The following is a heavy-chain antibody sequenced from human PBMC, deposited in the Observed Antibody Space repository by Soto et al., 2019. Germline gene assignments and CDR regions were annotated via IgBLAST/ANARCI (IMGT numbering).Heavy chain of an antibody. CDR3: ARHGADDDVRTGYYNERYLFDD. V-gene: IGHV5-51*07. CDR1: GIRFTRRG. CDR2: VYPGYSAT. Sequence: GQCLKLSVKRAGIRFTRRGAGWVHQLPGKGLEWMGIVYPGYSATRYSPSFQGQVTISADKSISTAYLQWSSLKASDTAMYYCARHGADDDVRTGYYNERYLFDDRGQGTLVSGS. J-gene: IGHJ4*02. D-gene: IGHD3-9*01.